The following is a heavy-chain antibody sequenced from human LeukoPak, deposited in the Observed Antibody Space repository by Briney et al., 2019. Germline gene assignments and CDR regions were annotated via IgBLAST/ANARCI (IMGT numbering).Heavy chain of an antibody. CDR1: GGSISSGTYY. Sequence: SQTLSLTCTVSGGSISSGTYYWSWIRQPAGKGLEWLGRIYTSGSTNYNPSLKSRVTISVDTSKNQFSLRLNSVTAADTAVYYCARGRDGYNFLNRGEYYYFDYWGQGTLVTVSS. CDR2: IYTSGST. V-gene: IGHV4-61*02. CDR3: ARGRDGYNFLNRGEYYYFDY. D-gene: IGHD5-24*01. J-gene: IGHJ4*02.